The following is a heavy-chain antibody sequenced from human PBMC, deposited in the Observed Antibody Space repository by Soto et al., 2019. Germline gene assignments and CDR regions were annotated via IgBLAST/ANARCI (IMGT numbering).Heavy chain of an antibody. Sequence: QVQLVQSGAEVKRPGSSVKVSCKASGDTFNFYSINWVRQAPGLGLEWMGRVNPIVSMSNYAQKFQGRVKKTADKSTSTAYMELSSLRSDDTAIYYCASSYGSGYRAFDYWGQGALVTVSS. V-gene: IGHV1-69*02. CDR2: VNPIVSMS. CDR1: GDTFNFYS. CDR3: ASSYGSGYRAFDY. J-gene: IGHJ4*02. D-gene: IGHD3-10*01.